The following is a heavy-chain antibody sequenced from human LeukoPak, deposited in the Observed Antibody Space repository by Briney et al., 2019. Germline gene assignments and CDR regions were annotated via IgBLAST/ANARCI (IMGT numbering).Heavy chain of an antibody. V-gene: IGHV4-59*01. Sequence: IGYIYYSGSTNYNPSLKSRVTISVDTSKNQFSQKLSSVTAADTAVYYCARGSYYYYYYMDVWGKGTTVTVSS. D-gene: IGHD1-26*01. CDR3: ARGSYYYYYYMDV. J-gene: IGHJ6*03. CDR2: IYYSGST.